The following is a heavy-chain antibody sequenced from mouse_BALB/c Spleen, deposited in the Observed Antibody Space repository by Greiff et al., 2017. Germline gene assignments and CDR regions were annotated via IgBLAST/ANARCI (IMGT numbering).Heavy chain of an antibody. D-gene: IGHD2-1*01. Sequence: VKLQESGAELVRPGTSVKVSCKASGYAFTNYLIEWVKQRPGQGLEWIGVINPGSGGTNYNEKFKGKATLTADKSSSTAYMQLSSLTSDDSAVYFCARLHYGNSKDAMDYWGQGTSVTVSS. CDR3: ARLHYGNSKDAMDY. V-gene: IGHV1-54*03. J-gene: IGHJ4*01. CDR1: GYAFTNYL. CDR2: INPGSGGT.